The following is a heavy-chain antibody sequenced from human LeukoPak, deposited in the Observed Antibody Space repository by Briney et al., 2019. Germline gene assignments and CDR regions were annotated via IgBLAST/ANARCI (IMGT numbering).Heavy chain of an antibody. D-gene: IGHD6-13*01. CDR2: IWYDGSNK. CDR3: AREGRGSSWYRDNSRYYFDY. Sequence: GGSLRPSCAASGFTFSSYGMHWVRQAPGKGLEWVAVIWYDGSNKYYADSVKGRFTISRDNSKNTLYLQMNSLRAEDTAVYYCAREGRGSSWYRDNSRYYFDYWGQGTLVTVSS. J-gene: IGHJ4*02. CDR1: GFTFSSYG. V-gene: IGHV3-33*01.